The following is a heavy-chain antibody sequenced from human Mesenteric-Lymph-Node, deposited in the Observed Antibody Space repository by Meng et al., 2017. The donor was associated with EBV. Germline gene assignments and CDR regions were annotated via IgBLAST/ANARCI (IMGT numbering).Heavy chain of an antibody. CDR3: ARGGYDFWSGYYTFDY. J-gene: IGHJ4*02. CDR1: GYSFTSYA. CDR2: INAGNDNT. Sequence: QVQLVKSGAEVKKPWASVKVSCKASGYSFTSYAIHWVRQAPGHSPEWMGWINAGNDNTKYSQKFQHRVTIIRDTSATTAYMELSSLRSEDTAVYYCARGGYDFWSGYYTFDYWGQGTLVTVSS. V-gene: IGHV1-3*01. D-gene: IGHD3-3*01.